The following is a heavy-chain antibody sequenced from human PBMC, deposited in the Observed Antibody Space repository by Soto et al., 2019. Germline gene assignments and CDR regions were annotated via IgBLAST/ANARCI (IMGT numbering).Heavy chain of an antibody. CDR3: ARGDPLLWFGEKVYYGMDV. D-gene: IGHD3-10*01. CDR2: IYYSGST. Sequence: QVQLQESGPGLVKPSETLSLTCTVSGGSISSYYWSWIRQPPGKGLEWIGYIYYSGSTNYNPSLKSRVTISVDTSKHPFSLTLCSVTAADTAVYYCARGDPLLWFGEKVYYGMDVWGQGTTVTVSS. CDR1: GGSISSYY. J-gene: IGHJ6*02. V-gene: IGHV4-59*01.